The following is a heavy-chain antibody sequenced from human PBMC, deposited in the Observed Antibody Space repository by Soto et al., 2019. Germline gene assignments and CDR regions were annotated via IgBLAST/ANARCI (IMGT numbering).Heavy chain of an antibody. CDR1: GGTFTNYA. J-gene: IGHJ4*02. V-gene: IGHV1-69*06. CDR3: ARARRQSLVEFFDY. D-gene: IGHD3-10*01. Sequence: QVQLVQSGSEVKKPGSSVKVSCKASGGTFTNYAISWVRQAPGQGLEWMGGLIPIFGTPNYAQKFQGRVTITADKATSTAYMELSSLRSEDTAAYYCARARRQSLVEFFDYWGQGTLVTVSS. CDR2: LIPIFGTP.